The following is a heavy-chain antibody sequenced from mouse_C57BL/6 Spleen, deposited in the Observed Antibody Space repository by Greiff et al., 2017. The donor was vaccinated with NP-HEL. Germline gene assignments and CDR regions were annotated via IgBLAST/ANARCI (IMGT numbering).Heavy chain of an antibody. Sequence: EVQLQQSGPELVKPGASVKIPCKASGYTFTDYNMDWVKQSHGKSLEWIGDINPNNGGTIYNQKFKGKATLTVDKSSSTAYMELRSLTSEDTAVYYGARWNWDWFAYWGQGTLVTVSA. D-gene: IGHD4-1*01. CDR1: GYTFTDYN. J-gene: IGHJ3*01. CDR3: ARWNWDWFAY. V-gene: IGHV1-18*01. CDR2: INPNNGGT.